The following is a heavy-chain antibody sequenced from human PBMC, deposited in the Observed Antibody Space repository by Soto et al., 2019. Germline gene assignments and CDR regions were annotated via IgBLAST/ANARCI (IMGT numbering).Heavy chain of an antibody. J-gene: IGHJ6*02. Sequence: HGESLKISCKGSGYSFTSYWISWVRQMPGKGLEWMGRIDPSDSYTNYSPSFQGHVTISADKSISTAYLQWSSLKASDTAMYYCARVPMTTVTLNYGMDVWGQGTTVTVSS. V-gene: IGHV5-10-1*01. CDR2: IDPSDSYT. D-gene: IGHD4-17*01. CDR1: GYSFTSYW. CDR3: ARVPMTTVTLNYGMDV.